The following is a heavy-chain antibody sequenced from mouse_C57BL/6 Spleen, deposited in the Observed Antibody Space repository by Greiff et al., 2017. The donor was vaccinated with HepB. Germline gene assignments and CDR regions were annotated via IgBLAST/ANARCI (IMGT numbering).Heavy chain of an antibody. CDR1: GFTFSSYA. CDR3: TRDDYYGSSYGFAY. J-gene: IGHJ3*01. Sequence: EVKVVESGEGLVKPGGSLKLSCAASGFTFSSYAMSWVRQTPEKRLEWVAYISSGGDYTYYADTVKGRFTITRDNARNTLYLQISSLKSEDTAMYYCTRDDYYGSSYGFAYWGQGTLVTVSA. V-gene: IGHV5-9-1*02. D-gene: IGHD1-1*01. CDR2: ISSGGDYT.